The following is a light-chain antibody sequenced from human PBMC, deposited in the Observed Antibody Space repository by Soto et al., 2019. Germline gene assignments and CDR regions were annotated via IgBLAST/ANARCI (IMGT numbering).Light chain of an antibody. CDR2: DAS. V-gene: IGKV3-20*01. CDR1: QSVSNTY. CDR3: QQYGRSPGLFT. J-gene: IGKJ3*01. Sequence: EIVLTQSPGTLSLSPGERATLSCRASQSVSNTYLAWYQQKPGQAPRFLIYDASSRATGIPDRFSGSGSATDFTLTISRLEPEDFAVYYCQQYGRSPGLFTFGPGTRVDIK.